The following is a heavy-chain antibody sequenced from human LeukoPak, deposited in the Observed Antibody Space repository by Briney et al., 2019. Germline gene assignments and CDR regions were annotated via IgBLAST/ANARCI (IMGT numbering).Heavy chain of an antibody. J-gene: IGHJ4*02. Sequence: PSETLSLTCAVYGGSFSGYYWSWIRQPPGKGLEWIGEINHSGSTNYNPSLKSRVTISVDTSKNQFSLKLSPVTAADTAVYYCARGNYEGSLDYWGQGTLVTVSS. V-gene: IGHV4-34*01. CDR1: GGSFSGYY. D-gene: IGHD3-22*01. CDR2: INHSGST. CDR3: ARGNYEGSLDY.